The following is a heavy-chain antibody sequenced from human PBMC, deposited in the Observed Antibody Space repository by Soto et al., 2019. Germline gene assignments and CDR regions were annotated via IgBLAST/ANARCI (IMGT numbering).Heavy chain of an antibody. D-gene: IGHD1-26*01. J-gene: IGHJ4*02. CDR3: AKEGGLSGSYYISSSYYFDC. Sequence: QVQLVESGGGVVQPGRSLRLSCVASGFTFSSYGMHWVRQAPGKGLEGVAIISYDGSNTYYADSVKGRFTISRDNSKNTLYLPMNSLRAEDTSVYYCAKEGGLSGSYYISSSYYFDCWGQGTLVTVSS. CDR2: ISYDGSNT. V-gene: IGHV3-30*18. CDR1: GFTFSSYG.